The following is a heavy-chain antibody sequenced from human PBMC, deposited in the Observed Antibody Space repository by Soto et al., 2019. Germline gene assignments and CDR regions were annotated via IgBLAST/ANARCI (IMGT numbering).Heavy chain of an antibody. CDR1: GYSFTSYW. Sequence: EVQLVQSGAEVKKPGESLKISCKGSGYSFTSYWIGWVRQMPGKGLEWMGIIYPGDSDTRYSPSFQGQVTISADKSISTAYLQWSSLKASDTAMYYCARNRRDGYNSRSKKLPKDYYGMDVWGQGTTVTVSS. J-gene: IGHJ6*02. D-gene: IGHD1-26*01. CDR3: ARNRRDGYNSRSKKLPKDYYGMDV. CDR2: IYPGDSDT. V-gene: IGHV5-51*01.